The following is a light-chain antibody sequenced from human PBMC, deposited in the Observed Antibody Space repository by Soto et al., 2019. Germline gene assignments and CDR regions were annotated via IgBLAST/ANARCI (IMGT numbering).Light chain of an antibody. CDR1: SSDVGGYNY. J-gene: IGLJ2*01. CDR2: EVS. V-gene: IGLV2-14*01. Sequence: QSALTRPASVSGSPGQSITISFTGTSSDVGGYNYVSWYQQHPGKAPKLMIYEVSNRPSGVSNRFSGSKSGNTASLTISGLQAEDEADYYCSSYTSSSTLVFGGGTKVTVL. CDR3: SSYTSSSTLV.